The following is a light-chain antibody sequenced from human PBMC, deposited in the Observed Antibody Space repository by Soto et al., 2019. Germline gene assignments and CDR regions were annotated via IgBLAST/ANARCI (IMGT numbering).Light chain of an antibody. CDR3: QQYRKGTRP. V-gene: IGKV3-15*01. Sequence: DTLMTHAPSTLAVSSGARATMTXRASQSFSPKVVWDPQQPGXAPSXXXDCXSTRATGVPARCSGSGSGTEFTPTIRSMQSEYFAVYFWQQYRKGTRPFGQGTRLEI. CDR1: QSFSPK. CDR2: CXS. J-gene: IGKJ5*01.